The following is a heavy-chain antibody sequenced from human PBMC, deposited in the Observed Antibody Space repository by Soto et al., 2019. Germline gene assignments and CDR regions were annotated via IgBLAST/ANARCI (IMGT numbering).Heavy chain of an antibody. J-gene: IGHJ4*02. Sequence: QVQLQESGPGLVKPSETLSLTCTVSGGSISSYYWSWIRQPPGKGLEWIGYIYYSGSTNYNPSLTSRVTISVDTSKNQLSLKLSSVTAADTALYYCARLEYSSGWYRFGYWGQGTLVTVSS. CDR3: ARLEYSSGWYRFGY. CDR1: GGSISSYY. V-gene: IGHV4-59*01. CDR2: IYYSGST. D-gene: IGHD6-19*01.